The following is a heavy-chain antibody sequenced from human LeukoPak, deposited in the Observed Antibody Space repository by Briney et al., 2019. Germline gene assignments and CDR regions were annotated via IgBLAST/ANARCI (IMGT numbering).Heavy chain of an antibody. J-gene: IGHJ4*02. CDR2: ITSDGSGT. Sequence: GGSPRLSCAASGFTLSNYWMHWVRQAPGKGLVWVSRITSDGSGTSYADSVKGRFTISRDIPKNTLYLQMNSLRAEDTAVYYCARDGILGSHDYWGQGTLVTVSS. V-gene: IGHV3-74*01. CDR1: GFTLSNYW. CDR3: ARDGILGSHDY. D-gene: IGHD2-15*01.